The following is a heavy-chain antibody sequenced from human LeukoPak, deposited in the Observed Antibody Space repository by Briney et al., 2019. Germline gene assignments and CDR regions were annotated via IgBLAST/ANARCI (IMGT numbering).Heavy chain of an antibody. CDR3: ARAGGFGELLPFDY. CDR1: GGSISSGSDY. CDR2: VYSSGSA. V-gene: IGHV4-61*02. J-gene: IGHJ4*02. Sequence: SETLSLTCTVSGGSISSGSDYWSWIRQSAGKGLEWIGRVYSSGSANYNPSLKSRLTMAVDTSKNQISLKLTSVTAADTAVYYCARAGGFGELLPFDYWGQGTLVTVSS. D-gene: IGHD3-10*01.